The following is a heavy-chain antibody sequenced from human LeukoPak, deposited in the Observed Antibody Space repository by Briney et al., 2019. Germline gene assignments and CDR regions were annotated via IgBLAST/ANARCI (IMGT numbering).Heavy chain of an antibody. Sequence: ASVKVSCKASGYTFTSYGISWVRQAPGQGLEWMGWISAYNGNTNYAQKLQGRVTMTTDTSTSTAYTELRSLRSDDTAVYYCARDRGGPVTTYYYYYGMDVWGQGTTVTVSS. J-gene: IGHJ6*02. CDR3: ARDRGGPVTTYYYYYGMDV. CDR1: GYTFTSYG. V-gene: IGHV1-18*01. D-gene: IGHD4-17*01. CDR2: ISAYNGNT.